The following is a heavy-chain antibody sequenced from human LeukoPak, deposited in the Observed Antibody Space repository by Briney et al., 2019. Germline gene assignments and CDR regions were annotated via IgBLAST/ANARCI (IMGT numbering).Heavy chain of an antibody. Sequence: ASVKVSCKASGYTFTGYYMHWVRQAPGQGLEWMGWINPNSGGTNYAQKFQGRVTMTRDTSISTAYMELSRLRSDDTAVYYCARDPEGYGSGSYYPYNWFDPWGQGTLVTVSS. V-gene: IGHV1-2*02. CDR2: INPNSGGT. J-gene: IGHJ5*02. CDR1: GYTFTGYY. CDR3: ARDPEGYGSGSYYPYNWFDP. D-gene: IGHD3-10*01.